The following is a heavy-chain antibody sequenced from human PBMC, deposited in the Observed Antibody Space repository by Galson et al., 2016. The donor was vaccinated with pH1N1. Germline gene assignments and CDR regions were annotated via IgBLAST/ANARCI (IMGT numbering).Heavy chain of an antibody. D-gene: IGHD5-18*01. CDR2: IIPIFGTA. V-gene: IGHV1-69*13. CDR1: GGTFSSYA. J-gene: IGHJ3*02. CDR3: ASPSRPPREIHLWSPNDAFDI. Sequence: SVKVSCKASGGTFSSYAINWVRQAPGQGLEWMGGIIPIFGTANYAQKFQGRVTITADESTSTAYMELSSLRSEDTAVYYCASPSRPPREIHLWSPNDAFDIWSQGTMVTVSS.